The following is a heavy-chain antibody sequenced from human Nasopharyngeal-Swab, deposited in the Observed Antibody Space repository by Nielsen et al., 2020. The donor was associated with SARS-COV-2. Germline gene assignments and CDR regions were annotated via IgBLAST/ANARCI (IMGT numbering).Heavy chain of an antibody. V-gene: IGHV3-48*04. CDR1: GFTFSSYS. CDR2: ISSSSSTI. D-gene: IGHD1-26*01. J-gene: IGHJ4*02. CDR3: ARDPPVGATTVFDY. Sequence: GGSLRLSRAASGFTFSSYSMNWVRQAPGKGLEWVSYISSSSSTIYYADSVKGRFTISRDNAKNSLYLQMNSLRAEDTAVYYCARDPPVGATTVFDYWGQGTLVTVSS.